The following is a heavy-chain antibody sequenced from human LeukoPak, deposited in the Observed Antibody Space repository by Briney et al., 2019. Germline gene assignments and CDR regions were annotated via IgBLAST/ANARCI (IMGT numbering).Heavy chain of an antibody. V-gene: IGHV4-4*07. Sequence: PSETLSLTCTVSGGSISSYYWSWIRQPAGKGLEWIGRIYTSGSTNYNPSLKSRVTMSVDTSKNQFSLKLSSVTAADTAVYYCARDYDFWSDTGDYWFDPWGQGTLVTVSP. J-gene: IGHJ5*02. D-gene: IGHD3-3*01. CDR2: IYTSGST. CDR3: ARDYDFWSDTGDYWFDP. CDR1: GGSISSYY.